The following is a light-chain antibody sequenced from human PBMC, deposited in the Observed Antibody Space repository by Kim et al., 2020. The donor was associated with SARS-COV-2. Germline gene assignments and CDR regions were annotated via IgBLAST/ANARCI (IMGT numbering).Light chain of an antibody. CDR2: NDY. J-gene: IGLJ2*01. CDR1: ASNIGRNT. Sequence: GQRVVISCSGAASNIGRNTVHWYRHFPGTAPKLLIYNDYLRSSGVPDRLSGSKFGTSASLAISGLQAEDEGFYFCSTWDSSLNIVVFGGGTQLTVL. V-gene: IGLV1-44*01. CDR3: STWDSSLNIVV.